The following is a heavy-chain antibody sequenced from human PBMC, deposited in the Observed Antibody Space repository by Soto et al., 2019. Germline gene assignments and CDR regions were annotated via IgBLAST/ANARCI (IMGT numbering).Heavy chain of an antibody. CDR1: GFTFSSYV. CDR2: ISGGHTT. D-gene: IGHD1-26*01. Sequence: EVQLLESEGGLVQPGGSLRLSCAASGFTFSSYVMSWVRQAPGKGQEWVSAISGGHTTYYADSVKGRFTISRDNSKNTLYLQMNSLRAEDTALYYCAKDYESESYSGKYAIDSWGQGTLVSVST. CDR3: AKDYESESYSGKYAIDS. V-gene: IGHV3-23*01. J-gene: IGHJ5*01.